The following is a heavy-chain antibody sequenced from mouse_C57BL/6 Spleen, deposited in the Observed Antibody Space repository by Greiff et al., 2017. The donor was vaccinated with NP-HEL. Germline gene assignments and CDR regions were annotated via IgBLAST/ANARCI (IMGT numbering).Heavy chain of an antibody. Sequence: VQLQQPGAELVMPGASVKLSCKAPGYTFTSYWMHWVKQRPGQGLEWIGEIDPSDSYTNYNQKFKGKSTLTVDKSSSTAYMQLSSLTSEDSAVYYCARSDSSGYGRFAYWGQGTLVTVSA. V-gene: IGHV1-69*01. D-gene: IGHD3-2*02. CDR2: IDPSDSYT. CDR1: GYTFTSYW. CDR3: ARSDSSGYGRFAY. J-gene: IGHJ3*01.